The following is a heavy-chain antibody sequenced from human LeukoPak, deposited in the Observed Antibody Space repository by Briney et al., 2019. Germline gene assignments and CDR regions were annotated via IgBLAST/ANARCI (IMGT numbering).Heavy chain of an antibody. CDR2: IRSKAYGGTT. V-gene: IGHV3-49*03. J-gene: IGHJ4*02. D-gene: IGHD6-19*01. CDR1: GFTFGDYA. CDR3: TTGAGSGWYPAYFDY. Sequence: GGSLRLSCTASGFTFGDYAMSWFRQAPGKGLEWVGFIRSKAYGGTTEYAASVKGRFTISRDDSKSIAYLQMNSLKTEDTAVYYCTTGAGSGWYPAYFDYWGQGTLVTVSS.